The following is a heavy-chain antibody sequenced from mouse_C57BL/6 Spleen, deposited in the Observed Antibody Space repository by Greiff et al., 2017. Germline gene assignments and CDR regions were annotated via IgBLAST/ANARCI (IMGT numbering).Heavy chain of an antibody. CDR3: ARKGFYYGRSSFDY. CDR2: IYPGCCST. D-gene: IGHD1-1*01. Sequence: QVQLQQPGAELVKPGASVKMSCKASGYTFPSYWITWVKQRPGHVLEWIGDIYPGCCSTNYNDKFKSQATLTVDTSYSPAYLQLSSLTSEDAAVYYWARKGFYYGRSSFDYWGQGTTLTVSA. CDR1: GYTFPSYW. J-gene: IGHJ2*01. V-gene: IGHV1-55*01.